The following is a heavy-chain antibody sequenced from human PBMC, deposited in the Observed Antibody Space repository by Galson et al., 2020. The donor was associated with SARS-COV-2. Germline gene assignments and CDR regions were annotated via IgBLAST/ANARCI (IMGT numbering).Heavy chain of an antibody. Sequence: SETLSLTCTVSGGSVSSGSYFWSWIRQPPGKGLEYIGYIYSSGGTNYNPSHKSRVTMSVDTPKNQVSLKLKSVTAADTAVYYCARGSVFGVVIIDYWGQGTPVTVSS. CDR2: IYSSGGT. J-gene: IGHJ4*02. CDR1: GGSVSSGSYF. CDR3: ARGSVFGVVIIDY. V-gene: IGHV4-61*01. D-gene: IGHD3-3*01.